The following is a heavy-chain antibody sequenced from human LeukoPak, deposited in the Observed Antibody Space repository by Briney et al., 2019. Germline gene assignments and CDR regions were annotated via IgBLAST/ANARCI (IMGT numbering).Heavy chain of an antibody. CDR3: AKDIAQGYTFGTIEEDY. CDR2: VSESGGIT. V-gene: IGHV3-23*01. Sequence: PGGSLRLSCAASGIAFSRFAMSWVRQAPGKGLEWVSVVSESGGITHYAESVRGRFTISRDNSKNTLYLEMNRLRSDDTAIYYCAKDIAQGYTFGTIEEDYWGQGTLVTVAS. D-gene: IGHD5-12*01. J-gene: IGHJ4*02. CDR1: GIAFSRFA.